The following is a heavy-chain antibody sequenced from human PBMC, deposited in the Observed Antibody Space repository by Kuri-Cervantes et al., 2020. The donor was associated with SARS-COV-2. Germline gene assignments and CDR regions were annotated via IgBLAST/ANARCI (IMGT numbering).Heavy chain of an antibody. Sequence: GESLKISCVASGFTFSAYTLNWVRQAPGKGLEWVSSITRSSVYISYADSLKGRFTISRDNAKNSLYLQMNSLRAEDTAVYYCARDLLRQFDWLSSDAFDIWGQGTMVTVSS. V-gene: IGHV3-21*01. CDR2: ITRSSVYI. CDR3: ARDLLRQFDWLSSDAFDI. J-gene: IGHJ3*02. CDR1: GFTFSAYT. D-gene: IGHD3-9*01.